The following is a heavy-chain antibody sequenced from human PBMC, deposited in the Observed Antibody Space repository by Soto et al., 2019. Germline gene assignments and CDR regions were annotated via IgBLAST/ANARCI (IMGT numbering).Heavy chain of an antibody. Sequence: SETLSLTCVVSGTSISSSYWWTWVRQAPGKGLEWIGEMYHSGITNYNPSLKSRVTISVDTSKNQFSLKLTSVTAADTAVYYCARDKITGLFDYWGQGTLVTVSS. D-gene: IGHD2-8*02. J-gene: IGHJ4*02. V-gene: IGHV4-4*02. CDR1: GTSISSSYW. CDR2: MYHSGIT. CDR3: ARDKITGLFDY.